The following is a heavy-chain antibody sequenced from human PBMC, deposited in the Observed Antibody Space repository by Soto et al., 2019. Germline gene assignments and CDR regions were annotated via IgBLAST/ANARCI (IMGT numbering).Heavy chain of an antibody. CDR1: GGSISSYS. Sequence: SQTLSLTCTVSGGSISSYSWNWVRQPPGERLEWIGYAFYSGNTDYSPSLKSRVTITLDTSANQFSLNLRSVTAADTAVYYCARGDRMTARPLVFNSWSQGTLVTVSS. D-gene: IGHD6-6*01. CDR3: ARGDRMTARPLVFNS. V-gene: IGHV4-59*01. CDR2: AFYSGNT. J-gene: IGHJ5*01.